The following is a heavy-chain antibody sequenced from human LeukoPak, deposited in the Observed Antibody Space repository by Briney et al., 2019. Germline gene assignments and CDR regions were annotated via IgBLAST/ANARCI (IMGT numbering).Heavy chain of an antibody. D-gene: IGHD1-26*01. CDR3: AKRSGGSYFDY. J-gene: IGHJ4*02. V-gene: IGHV3-23*01. Sequence: GGSLRLSCVASGFTFSSSVMGWVRQAPGKGLEYVSSVSDSSAYIAYADSVKGRFTISRDNSKNTLYLQMNTLRAEDTAVYYCAKRSGGSYFDYWGQGTLVTVSS. CDR2: VSDSSAYI. CDR1: GFTFSSSV.